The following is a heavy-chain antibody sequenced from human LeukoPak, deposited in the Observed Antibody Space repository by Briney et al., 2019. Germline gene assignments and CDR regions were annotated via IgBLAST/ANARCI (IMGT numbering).Heavy chain of an antibody. CDR2: ISNSGST. D-gene: IGHD3-10*01. J-gene: IGHJ5*02. CDR3: ARQRGAFDP. V-gene: IGHV4-59*08. CDR1: GDSISSYY. Sequence: WETLSLTCAVSGDSISSYYWSWMRQPPGKGLEWIGYISNSGSTNYNPSLKSRVTISVDTPKNQCSLKLTSVTAADTAVYYCARQRGAFDPWGQGTLVTVSS.